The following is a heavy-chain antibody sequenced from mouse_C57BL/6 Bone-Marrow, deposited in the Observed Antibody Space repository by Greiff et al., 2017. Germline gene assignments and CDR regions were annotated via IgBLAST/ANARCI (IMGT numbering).Heavy chain of an antibody. CDR1: GYSITSYY. J-gene: IGHJ4*01. Sequence: VQLQQSGPGLAKPSQTLSLTCSVTGYSITSYYWNWIRKFPGNKLEYMGYISYSGSTYYNPSLKSRISITRDTSKNQYYLQLNSVTTEDTATYYCARSAGPFLDYWGQGTSVTVSS. D-gene: IGHD1-2*01. CDR3: ARSAGPFLDY. V-gene: IGHV3-8*01. CDR2: ISYSGST.